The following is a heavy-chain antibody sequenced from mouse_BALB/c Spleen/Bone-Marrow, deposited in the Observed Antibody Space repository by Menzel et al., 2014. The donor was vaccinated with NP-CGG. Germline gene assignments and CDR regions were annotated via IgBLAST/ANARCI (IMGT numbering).Heavy chain of an antibody. D-gene: IGHD2-13*01. V-gene: IGHV5-6-3*01. Sequence: EVKLVESGGGLVQPGGSLKLSCAASGFTFSNYGMSWVRQTPDKRLDLVATINSNGGTTYYPDSVKGRFTTSRDNAKNTLYLQMSSLKSEDTAMYFCARGLYYVAYGPGFAYWGQGTLVTVSA. CDR1: GFTFSNYG. CDR3: ARGLYYVAYGPGFAY. J-gene: IGHJ3*01. CDR2: INSNGGTT.